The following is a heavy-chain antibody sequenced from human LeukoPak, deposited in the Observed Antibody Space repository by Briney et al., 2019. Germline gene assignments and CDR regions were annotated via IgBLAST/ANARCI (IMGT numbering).Heavy chain of an antibody. V-gene: IGHV1-69*06. CDR1: GGTFIIYA. J-gene: IGHJ3*02. CDR3: ARPRAKNSEVWAGWAFDI. D-gene: IGHD2-15*01. Sequence: ASVTVSCKASGGTFIIYAISWVRQAPGQGLEWMGGIIPIFGTANYAQKFQGRVTITADKSTSTAYMELSSLRSEDTAVYYCARPRAKNSEVWAGWAFDIWGQGTMVTVSS. CDR2: IIPIFGTA.